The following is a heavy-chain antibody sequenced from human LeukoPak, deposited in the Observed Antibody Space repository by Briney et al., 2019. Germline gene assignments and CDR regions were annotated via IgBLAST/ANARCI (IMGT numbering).Heavy chain of an antibody. CDR3: ARYWNDGNYFDY. Sequence: SETLSLTCTVSGGSISSSSYYWGWIRQPPGKGLEWIGSIYYSGSTYYNPSLKSRVTISVDTSKNQFSLKLSSVTAADTAVYYCARYWNDGNYFDYWGQGTLVTVSS. D-gene: IGHD1-1*01. CDR2: IYYSGST. CDR1: GGSISSSSYY. V-gene: IGHV4-39*07. J-gene: IGHJ4*02.